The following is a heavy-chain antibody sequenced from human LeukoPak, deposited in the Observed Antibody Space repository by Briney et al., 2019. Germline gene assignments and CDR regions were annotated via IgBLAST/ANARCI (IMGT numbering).Heavy chain of an antibody. Sequence: ASVKVSCKASGYTFTSYYMHWVRQAPGQGLEWMGIINPSGGSTSYAQKFQGRVTITRNTSISTAYMELSSLRSDDTAVYYCARDLFVAARPPNPWGQGTLVTVSS. CDR1: GYTFTSYY. CDR2: INPSGGST. CDR3: ARDLFVAARPPNP. D-gene: IGHD6-6*01. J-gene: IGHJ5*02. V-gene: IGHV1-46*01.